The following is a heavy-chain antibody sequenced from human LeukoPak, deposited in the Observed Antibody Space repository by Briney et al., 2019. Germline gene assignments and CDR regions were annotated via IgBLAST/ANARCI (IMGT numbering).Heavy chain of an antibody. CDR2: IKTKTDGGTT. Sequence: GGSLRLSCAASGFTFSSAWMSWVRQAPGQGLEWLGRIKTKTDGGTTDYAAPVKGRFTISRDDSKDTLYLQMNSLKSNDTAVYYCANIFGGNSHRSDYWGQGTLVTVSS. V-gene: IGHV3-15*01. CDR1: GFTFSSAW. CDR3: ANIFGGNSHRSDY. J-gene: IGHJ4*02. D-gene: IGHD4-23*01.